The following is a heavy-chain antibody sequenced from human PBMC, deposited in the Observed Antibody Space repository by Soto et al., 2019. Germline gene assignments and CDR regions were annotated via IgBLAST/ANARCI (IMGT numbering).Heavy chain of an antibody. D-gene: IGHD3-22*01. CDR2: ISTYNGNT. V-gene: IGHV1-18*01. Sequence: ASVKVSCKASGYTFITYGVSWVRQAPGQGLDWLGWISTYNGNTRYAERHQGRVTMTNDTTTNTAYMELRNLRSDDTAVYYCARGPTDYYDNSANYFLDYWGQGTLVTVSS. CDR1: GYTFITYG. CDR3: ARGPTDYYDNSANYFLDY. J-gene: IGHJ4*02.